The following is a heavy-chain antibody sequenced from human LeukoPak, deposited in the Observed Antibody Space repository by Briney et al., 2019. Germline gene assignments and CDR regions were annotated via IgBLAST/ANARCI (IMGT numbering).Heavy chain of an antibody. CDR1: GFTFTSSA. CDR3: ARDNSVRDEAWWFNP. J-gene: IGHJ5*02. Sequence: ASVKVSCTASGFTFTSSAMQWVRQARGQRLEWIGWIVVGSGNTNYAQKFQGRVTLTRDMSTSTDYLELSSLRSEDTAVYYCARDNSVRDEAWWFNPWGQGTLVTVSS. D-gene: IGHD5-24*01. CDR2: IVVGSGNT. V-gene: IGHV1-58*02.